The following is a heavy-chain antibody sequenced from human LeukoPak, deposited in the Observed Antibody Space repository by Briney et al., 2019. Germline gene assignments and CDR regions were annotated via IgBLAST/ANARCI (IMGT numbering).Heavy chain of an antibody. Sequence: GASVRVSYKASGYTFTSYGISWVRQAPGQGLEWRGWISAYNGNTNYAQKLQGRVTMTTDTSTSTAYMELRSLRSDDTAVYYCARGITMVRGVTPYNWFDPWGQGTLVTVSS. CDR1: GYTFTSYG. CDR2: ISAYNGNT. CDR3: ARGITMVRGVTPYNWFDP. J-gene: IGHJ5*02. V-gene: IGHV1-18*01. D-gene: IGHD3-10*01.